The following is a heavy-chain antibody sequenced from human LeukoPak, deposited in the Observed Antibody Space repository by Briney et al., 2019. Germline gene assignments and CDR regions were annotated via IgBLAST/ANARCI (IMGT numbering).Heavy chain of an antibody. CDR2: IYYSGST. CDR1: GGSISSYY. V-gene: IGHV4-59*08. Sequence: SETLSLTCTVSGGSISSYYWSWIRQPPGKGLEWIGYIYYSGSTNYNPSLKSRVTIPVDTSKNQFSLKLSSVTAADTAVYYCARPRYYYDSSGPGWFFDLWGRGTLVTVSS. D-gene: IGHD3-22*01. J-gene: IGHJ2*01. CDR3: ARPRYYYDSSGPGWFFDL.